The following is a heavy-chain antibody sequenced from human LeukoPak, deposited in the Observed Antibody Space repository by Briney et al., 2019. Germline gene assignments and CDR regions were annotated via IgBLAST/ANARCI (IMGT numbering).Heavy chain of an antibody. J-gene: IGHJ5*02. CDR1: GYTLTELS. V-gene: IGHV1-24*01. Sequence: ASVKVSCKVSGYTLTELSMHWVRQAPGKGLEWMGGFDPEDGETIYAQKFQGRVTMTEGTSTDTAYMELSSLRSEDTAVYYCARVVGNYDFWSGYWNWFDPWGQGTLVTVSS. CDR2: FDPEDGET. CDR3: ARVVGNYDFWSGYWNWFDP. D-gene: IGHD3-3*01.